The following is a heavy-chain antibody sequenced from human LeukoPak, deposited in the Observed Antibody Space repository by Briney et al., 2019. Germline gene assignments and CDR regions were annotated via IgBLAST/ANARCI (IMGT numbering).Heavy chain of an antibody. V-gene: IGHV3-30*02. Sequence: PGGSLRLSCAASGFTFSSYGMHWVRQAPGKGLEWVAFIRYDGSNKYYADSVKGRFTISRDNSRNTLYLQMNSLRAEDTAVYYCFATMIVVAVLKDWGQGTLVTVSS. J-gene: IGHJ4*02. CDR3: FATMIVVAVLKD. CDR1: GFTFSSYG. CDR2: IRYDGSNK. D-gene: IGHD3-22*01.